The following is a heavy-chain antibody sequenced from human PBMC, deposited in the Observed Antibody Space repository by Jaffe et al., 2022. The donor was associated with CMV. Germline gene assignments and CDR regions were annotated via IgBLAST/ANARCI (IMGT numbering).Heavy chain of an antibody. D-gene: IGHD6-13*01. J-gene: IGHJ5*02. Sequence: EVQLVESGGGLVQPGGSLRLSCAASGFTFSSYWMSWVRQAPGKGLEWVANIKQDGSEKYYVDSVKGRFTISRDNAKNSLYLQMNSLRAEDTAVYYCARDMWVAAVPWFDPWGQGTLVTVSS. V-gene: IGHV3-7*01. CDR2: IKQDGSEK. CDR1: GFTFSSYW. CDR3: ARDMWVAAVPWFDP.